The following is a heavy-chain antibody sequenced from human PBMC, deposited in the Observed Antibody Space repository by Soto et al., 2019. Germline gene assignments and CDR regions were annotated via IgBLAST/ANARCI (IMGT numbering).Heavy chain of an antibody. J-gene: IGHJ6*03. CDR1: GFTLSGYA. CDR2: ISTNGVGT. D-gene: IGHD2-15*01. V-gene: IGHV3-64*01. Sequence: GGSLRLSCAASGFTLSGYAMDWVRQAPGKGLEYVSGISTNGVGTYYANSVQGRFTISRDNSKNTVYLQMGSLRPEDMAVYYCARRARPDSNSMDVWGKGTSVTVSS. CDR3: ARRARPDSNSMDV.